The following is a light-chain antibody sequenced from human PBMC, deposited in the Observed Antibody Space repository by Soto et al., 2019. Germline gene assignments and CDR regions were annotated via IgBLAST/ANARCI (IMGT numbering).Light chain of an antibody. V-gene: IGKV1-5*03. CDR2: KAS. CDR1: QSISSW. Sequence: DIQMTQSPSTLSASLGDRVTITCRASQSISSWLAWYQQKPGKAPKLLIYKASSLESGVPSRFSGSGSGTEFTLTISSLQPDDIATYYCQQYNSYSPTFGQGNKVEIK. CDR3: QQYNSYSPT. J-gene: IGKJ1*01.